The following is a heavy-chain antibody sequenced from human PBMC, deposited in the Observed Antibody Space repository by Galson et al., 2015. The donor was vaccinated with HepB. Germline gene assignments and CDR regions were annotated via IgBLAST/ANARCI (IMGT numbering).Heavy chain of an antibody. CDR3: ARHRGYGGRDAFDI. CDR2: IYYSGST. CDR1: GGSISSYY. J-gene: IGHJ3*02. Sequence: SETLSLTCTVSGGSISSYYWSWIRQPPGKGLEWIGYIYYSGSTNYNPSLKSRVTISVDTSKNQFSLKLSSVTAADTAVYYCARHRGYGGRDAFDIWGQGTMVTVSS. V-gene: IGHV4-59*08. D-gene: IGHD4-23*01.